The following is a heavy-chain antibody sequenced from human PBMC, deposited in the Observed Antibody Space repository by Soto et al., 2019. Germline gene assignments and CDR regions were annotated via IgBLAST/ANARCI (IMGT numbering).Heavy chain of an antibody. D-gene: IGHD2-15*01. Sequence: QVQLQESGPGLVKPSQTLSLTCTVSGGSISSGNYYWSWIRQPPGKGLECIGFIPYRGSTYYSPFLKSRVTISVDTSKSQFSLMLSFVTAAATAVYYCATMGTPATGLYFFDYWGQGSLVTVSS. CDR2: IPYRGST. V-gene: IGHV4-30-4*01. J-gene: IGHJ4*02. CDR1: GGSISSGNYY. CDR3: ATMGTPATGLYFFDY.